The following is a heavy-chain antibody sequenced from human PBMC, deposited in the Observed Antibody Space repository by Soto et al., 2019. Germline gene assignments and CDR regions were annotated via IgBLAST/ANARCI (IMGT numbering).Heavy chain of an antibody. Sequence: GSLRLSCTVSGFAFNNYGINWVRQAPGKGLEWVSSISKSDYTYYSDSVTGRFTISRDNAKNSVSLQMNTLRVEDTAVYYCAREDSIIIPAVSNFWGQGTLVTVSS. CDR3: AREDSIIIPAVSNF. D-gene: IGHD2-2*01. CDR1: GFAFNNYG. V-gene: IGHV3-21*01. J-gene: IGHJ4*02. CDR2: ISKSDYT.